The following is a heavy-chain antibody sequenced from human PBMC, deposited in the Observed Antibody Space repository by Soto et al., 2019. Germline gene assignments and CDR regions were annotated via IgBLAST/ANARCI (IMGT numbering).Heavy chain of an antibody. J-gene: IGHJ6*02. CDR1: GFTCSSYG. V-gene: IGHV3-30*18. CDR3: AKGYGGAAHEYYYYGMDV. CDR2: ISYDGSNK. Sequence: GSLRLSCAASGFTCSSYGMHWVRQAPGKGLEWVAGISYDGSNKYYADSVKGRFTISRDNSKNTLYLQMNSLRAEDTAVYYCAKGYGGAAHEYYYYGMDVWGQGTKVTVSS. D-gene: IGHD3-16*01.